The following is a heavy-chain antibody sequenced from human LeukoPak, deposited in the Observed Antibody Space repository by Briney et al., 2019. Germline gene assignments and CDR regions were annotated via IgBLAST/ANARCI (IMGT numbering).Heavy chain of an antibody. CDR3: ARGGAGSGSYYDN. V-gene: IGHV4-30-2*01. Sequence: SETLSLTCAVSGGSISSGGYSWSWIRQPPGQGLEWIGYIYHSGSTYYNPSLKSRVTISVDRSKNQFSLKLSSVTAADTAVYYCARGGAGSGSYYDNWGQGTLVTVSS. J-gene: IGHJ4*02. D-gene: IGHD3-10*01. CDR1: GGSISSGGYS. CDR2: IYHSGST.